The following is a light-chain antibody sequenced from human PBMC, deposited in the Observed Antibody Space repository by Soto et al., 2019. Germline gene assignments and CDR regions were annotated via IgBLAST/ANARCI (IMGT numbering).Light chain of an antibody. CDR3: SSYTTTSALV. CDR1: SSDVGGYDY. CDR2: EVS. Sequence: QSALTQPASVSGSPGQSITISCTGTSSDVGGYDYVSWYQHHPGKVPKLIIYEVSKRPSGGSHRFSGSKSGNTASLTISGLQTEDEADYYCSSYTTTSALVFGGGTQLTVL. J-gene: IGLJ2*01. V-gene: IGLV2-14*01.